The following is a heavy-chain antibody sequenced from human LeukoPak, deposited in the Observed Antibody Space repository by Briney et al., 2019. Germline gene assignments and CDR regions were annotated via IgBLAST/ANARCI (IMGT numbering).Heavy chain of an antibody. V-gene: IGHV1-69*06. CDR1: GGAFSSYA. CDR2: IIPIFGTA. Sequence: ASVKVSCKASGGAFSSYAISWVRQAPGQGLEWMGRIIPIFGTANYAQKFQGRVTITADKSTSTAYMELSSLRSEDTAVYYCARPGLTRTFEDCMDVWGKGTTVTVSS. CDR3: ARPGLTRTFEDCMDV. J-gene: IGHJ6*03. D-gene: IGHD4/OR15-4a*01.